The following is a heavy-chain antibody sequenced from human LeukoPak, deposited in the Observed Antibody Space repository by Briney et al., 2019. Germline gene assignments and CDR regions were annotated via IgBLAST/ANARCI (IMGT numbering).Heavy chain of an antibody. CDR3: ASFVVVPAAITYYFDY. V-gene: IGHV3-7*01. J-gene: IGHJ4*02. Sequence: GGSLRLSCAASGFTFSSYWMSWVRQAPGKGLEWVANIKQDGSEKYYVDSVKGRFTISRDNAKNSLYLQMNSLRAEDTAVYYCASFVVVPAAITYYFDYWGQGTLVTVSS. D-gene: IGHD2-2*01. CDR2: IKQDGSEK. CDR1: GFTFSSYW.